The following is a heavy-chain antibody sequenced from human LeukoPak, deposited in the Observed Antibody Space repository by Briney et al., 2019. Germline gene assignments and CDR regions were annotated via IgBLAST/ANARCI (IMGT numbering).Heavy chain of an antibody. CDR3: TRNWGSDNWFDP. Sequence: GGSLRLSCAASGFTVSSNYMTWVRQAPGKGLEWVSAIYSGGSTYYADSVKGRFTISRDNSKNTLYLQMNSLRAGDTAVYYCTRNWGSDNWFDPWGQGTLVTVSS. V-gene: IGHV3-53*01. J-gene: IGHJ5*02. D-gene: IGHD7-27*01. CDR2: IYSGGST. CDR1: GFTVSSNY.